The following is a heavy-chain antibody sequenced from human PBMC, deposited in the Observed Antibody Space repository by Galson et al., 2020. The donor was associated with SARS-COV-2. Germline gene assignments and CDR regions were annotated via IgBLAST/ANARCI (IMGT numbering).Heavy chain of an antibody. J-gene: IGHJ4*02. D-gene: IGHD1-26*01. Sequence: GGSLRLSCAASGFTFGDYAMHWVRQAPGKGLEWVSLISWDGRSSYSADSVKGRFTISRDNSKNSLYLQMSSLRVEDTALYFCAKDPSWGVGATAGPSFDSGGQGTLVTVS. CDR2: ISWDGRSS. CDR3: AKDPSWGVGATAGPSFDS. CDR1: GFTFGDYA. V-gene: IGHV3-43D*03.